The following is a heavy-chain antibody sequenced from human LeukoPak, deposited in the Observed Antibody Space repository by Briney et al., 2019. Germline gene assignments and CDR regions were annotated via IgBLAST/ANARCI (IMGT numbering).Heavy chain of an antibody. V-gene: IGHV3-48*01. CDR1: GFSISSVS. D-gene: IGHD3-3*01. CDR2: SSGSGTI. J-gene: IGHJ6*03. CDR3: AKGGYEYYYYYMDV. Sequence: GGSLRLSCAASGFSISSVSMNWVRQAPGKGLEWVSYSSGSGTIYYADSVKGRFTISRDNAQNTLYLQMNSLRAEDTAVYYCAKGGYEYYYYYMDVWGKGTTVTISS.